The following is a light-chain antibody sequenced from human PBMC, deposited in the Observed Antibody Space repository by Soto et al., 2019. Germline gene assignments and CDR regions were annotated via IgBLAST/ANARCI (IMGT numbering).Light chain of an antibody. Sequence: EIVLTQSPATLSLSPGERATLSCRASQSVSSYLGWYQQKPGQAPRLLIYDASNRATGIPARFSGSGSGTDFTLVISSREPEDFALYYCQHRRDWPLTFGGGTKVEI. CDR1: QSVSSY. J-gene: IGKJ4*01. V-gene: IGKV3-11*01. CDR3: QHRRDWPLT. CDR2: DAS.